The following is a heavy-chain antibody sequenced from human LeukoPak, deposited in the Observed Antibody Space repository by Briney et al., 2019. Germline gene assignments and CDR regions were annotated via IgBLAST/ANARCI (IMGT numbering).Heavy chain of an antibody. CDR1: GFTFSSYA. Sequence: GGSLRLSCAASGFTFSSYAMSWVRQAPGKGLEWVSAISGSGGSTYYADSVKGRFTISRDNSENTLYLQMNSLRAEDTAVHYCAKDHKYYDFWSGSTGEYYFDYWGQGTLVTVSS. CDR2: ISGSGGST. CDR3: AKDHKYYDFWSGSTGEYYFDY. V-gene: IGHV3-23*01. D-gene: IGHD3-3*01. J-gene: IGHJ4*02.